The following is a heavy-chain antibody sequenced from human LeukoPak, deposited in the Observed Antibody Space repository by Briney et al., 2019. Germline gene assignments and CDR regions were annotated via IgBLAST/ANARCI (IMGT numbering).Heavy chain of an antibody. CDR2: IIASSGSK. V-gene: IGHV3-23*01. D-gene: IGHD5-12*01. CDR3: AKGGYDYVEVAYFDL. CDR1: GFSFKNYA. Sequence: GGSLSLSCAASGFSFKNYAMSWLRQAPGKGLEWVSIIIASSGSKFYADSVKGRFTISRDNSKNTLYLQMNSLRVEDTAVYYCAKGGYDYVEVAYFDLWGQGTLVTVSS. J-gene: IGHJ4*02.